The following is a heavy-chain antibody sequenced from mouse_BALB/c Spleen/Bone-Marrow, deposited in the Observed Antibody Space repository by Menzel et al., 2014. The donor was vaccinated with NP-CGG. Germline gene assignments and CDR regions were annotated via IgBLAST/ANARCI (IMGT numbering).Heavy chain of an antibody. CDR1: GFNFGRYW. J-gene: IGHJ2*01. D-gene: IGHD1-2*01. CDR3: ARLGYYGYHDN. Sequence: EVQGVESGGGLVQPGGSLNLACVASGFNFGRYWMSWARQAPGKGREWIGEINPGSSTINYSPSLKDKFIMSRDNAKNTLYLQMRKVRSEDTALYYCARLGYYGYHDNWGQGTTLTVSS. CDR2: INPGSSTI. V-gene: IGHV4-2*02.